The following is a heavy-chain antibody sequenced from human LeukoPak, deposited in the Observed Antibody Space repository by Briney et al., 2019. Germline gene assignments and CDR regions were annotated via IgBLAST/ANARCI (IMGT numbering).Heavy chain of an antibody. CDR3: AKLPIMVRGVIDY. V-gene: IGHV3-23*01. Sequence: GGSLRLSCTASGFTFSSYAMSWVRQAPGKGLEWVSAISGSGGSTYYADSVKGRFTISRDNSKNTLYLQMNSLRAEDTAVYYCAKLPIMVRGVIDYWGQGTLVTVSS. CDR1: GFTFSSYA. CDR2: ISGSGGST. D-gene: IGHD3-10*01. J-gene: IGHJ4*02.